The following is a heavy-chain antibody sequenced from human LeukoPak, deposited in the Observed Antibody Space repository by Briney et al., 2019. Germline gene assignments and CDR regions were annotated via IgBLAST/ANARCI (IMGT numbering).Heavy chain of an antibody. CDR2: ISSSSGYI. CDR1: GFTFNSYR. V-gene: IGHV3-21*04. J-gene: IGHJ5*02. CDR3: ARDRPWIQLWTTFPANWFDP. Sequence: GGSLRLSCAASGFTFNSYRMNWVRQAPGKGLEWVSSISSSSGYIYYADSVKGRFTISRDNAKNSLYLQMNSLRAEDTALYYCARDRPWIQLWTTFPANWFDPWGQGTLVTVSS. D-gene: IGHD5-18*01.